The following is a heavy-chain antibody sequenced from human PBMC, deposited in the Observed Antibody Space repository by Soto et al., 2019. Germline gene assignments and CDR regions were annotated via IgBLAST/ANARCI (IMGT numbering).Heavy chain of an antibody. Sequence: SETLSLTCTVSGGSISNYYWSWSRQPPGNELEWIAYIYYNGITNYNPSLKSRVTISVDTSKNQFSLTLTSVTAADTAVYYCARGRRYYYDNTGPFYFGHWGQGTLVTVSS. CDR2: IYYNGIT. J-gene: IGHJ4*02. CDR3: ARGRRYYYDNTGPFYFGH. V-gene: IGHV4-59*01. CDR1: GGSISNYY. D-gene: IGHD3-22*01.